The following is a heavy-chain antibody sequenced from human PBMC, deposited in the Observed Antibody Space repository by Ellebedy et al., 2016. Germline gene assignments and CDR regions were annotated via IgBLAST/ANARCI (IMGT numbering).Heavy chain of an antibody. D-gene: IGHD2-2*01. J-gene: IGHJ4*02. CDR3: AKSSRGSTWQDPFDY. V-gene: IGHV4-61*08. Sequence: SETLSLXXTVSGGSVSSGGSYWSWIRQPPGKRLEWIGYIYYSGSTNYNPSLKSRVTISVDTSKNQFSLKLSSVTTADTAVYYCAKSSRGSTWQDPFDYWGQGTLVTVSS. CDR1: GGSVSSGGSY. CDR2: IYYSGST.